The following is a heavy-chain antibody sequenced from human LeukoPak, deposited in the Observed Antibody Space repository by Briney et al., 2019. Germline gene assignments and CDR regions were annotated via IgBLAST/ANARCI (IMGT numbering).Heavy chain of an antibody. Sequence: SETLSLSCAVYGGSFSGYYWSWIRQPPGKGLEWLGEINHSGSTNYNPSLKSRVTISIDTSKNQFSLKLSSVTAADTAVYYCARGRLWLVYYYYYYMDVWGKGTTVTVSS. V-gene: IGHV4-34*01. CDR2: INHSGST. CDR3: ARGRLWLVYYYYYYMDV. CDR1: GGSFSGYY. J-gene: IGHJ6*03. D-gene: IGHD5-18*01.